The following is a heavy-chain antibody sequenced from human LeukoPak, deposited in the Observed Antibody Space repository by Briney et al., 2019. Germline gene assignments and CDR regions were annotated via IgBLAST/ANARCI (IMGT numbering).Heavy chain of an antibody. CDR1: GGSISSYY. CDR3: ARDSGIAVAGRGRVQAFDI. D-gene: IGHD6-19*01. V-gene: IGHV4-4*07. CDR2: IYNSGST. J-gene: IGHJ3*02. Sequence: SETLSLTCTVSGGSISSYYWSWIRQPAGKGLEWIGRIYNSGSTNYNPSLKSRVTMSVDTSKNQFSLKLSSVTAAETAVYYCARDSGIAVAGRGRVQAFDIWGQGTMVTVSS.